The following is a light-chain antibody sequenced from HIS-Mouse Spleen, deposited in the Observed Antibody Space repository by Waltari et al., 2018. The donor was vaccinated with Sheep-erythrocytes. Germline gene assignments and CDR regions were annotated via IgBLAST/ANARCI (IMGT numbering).Light chain of an antibody. J-gene: IGLJ2*01. Sequence: SYELSQPPSVSVSPGQTASITCSGDKLGDQYVCWYQRNPGHSPVLVIYQDSKRPSGIPERFSGSNSGNTATLTISGTQAMDEADYYCQAWDSSTVVFGGGTKLTVL. CDR3: QAWDSSTVV. CDR2: QDS. CDR1: KLGDQY. V-gene: IGLV3-1*01.